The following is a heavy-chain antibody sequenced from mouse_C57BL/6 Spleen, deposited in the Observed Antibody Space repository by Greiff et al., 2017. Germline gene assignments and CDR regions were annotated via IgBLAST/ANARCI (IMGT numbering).Heavy chain of an antibody. V-gene: IGHV1-4*01. CDR2: IIPSSGYT. Sequence: QVQLQQSGAELARPGASVKMSCKASGYTFTSYTMHWVKQRPGQGLEWIGYIIPSSGYTKYNQKFKDKATLTADKSSSTAYMQLSSLTSEDSAVYYCASGTTVVSGGYYDVWGTGATGSVTS. J-gene: IGHJ1*03. CDR1: GYTFTSYT. D-gene: IGHD1-1*01. CDR3: ASGTTVVSGGYYDV.